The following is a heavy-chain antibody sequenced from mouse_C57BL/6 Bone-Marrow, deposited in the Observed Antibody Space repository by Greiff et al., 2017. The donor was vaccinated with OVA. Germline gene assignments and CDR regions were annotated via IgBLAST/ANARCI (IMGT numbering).Heavy chain of an antibody. CDR1: GFTFSDYG. V-gene: IGHV5-17*01. J-gene: IGHJ2*01. CDR3: ASPGDDYDALFDY. D-gene: IGHD2-4*01. CDR2: ISSGSSTI. Sequence: EVQVVESGGGLVKPGGSLKLSCAASGFTFSDYGMHWVRQAPEKGLEWVAYISSGSSTIYYADTVKGRFTISRDNAKNTLFLQMTSLRSEDTAMYYCASPGDDYDALFDYWGQGTTRTVSS.